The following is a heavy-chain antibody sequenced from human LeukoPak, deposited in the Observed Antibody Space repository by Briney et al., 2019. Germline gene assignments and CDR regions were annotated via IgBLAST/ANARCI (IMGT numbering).Heavy chain of an antibody. Sequence: VAPVKVSCKASGYTYTSYYIHWVRQAPGQGLEWMGWINPNSGGTNSAQRFQGRVTMTRDTSISTAYMELTRLTSDDAAVFFCARDGRATRGQLDNWGQGTLVTVSS. CDR1: GYTYTSYY. CDR3: ARDGRATRGQLDN. J-gene: IGHJ4*02. CDR2: INPNSGGT. D-gene: IGHD5-24*01. V-gene: IGHV1-2*02.